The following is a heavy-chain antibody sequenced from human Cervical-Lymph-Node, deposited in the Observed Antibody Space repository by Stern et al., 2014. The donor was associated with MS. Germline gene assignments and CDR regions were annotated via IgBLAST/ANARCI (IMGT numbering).Heavy chain of an antibody. D-gene: IGHD1-1*01. CDR3: TKHQAGERTPSDY. V-gene: IGHV3-23*04. CDR2: ISAGGSI. Sequence: EVQLEESGGGLIQPGGSLRLSCAASGFTFSNYAMSWVRQAPGKGLEWVSTISAGGSIYYTDSVKGRFTISRDNSMNTLYLQMHGLGAEDTAVYYCTKHQAGERTPSDYWGQGTLVTVSS. J-gene: IGHJ4*02. CDR1: GFTFSNYA.